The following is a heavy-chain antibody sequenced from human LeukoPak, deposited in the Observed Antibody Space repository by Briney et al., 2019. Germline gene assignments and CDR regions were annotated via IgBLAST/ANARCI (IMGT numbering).Heavy chain of an antibody. V-gene: IGHV1-69*05. Sequence: GASVKVSCKASGGTFSSYAVSWVRQAPGQGLEWMGGIIPIFGTANYAQRFQGRVTITTDESTSTAYMELSSLRSEDTAVYYCAREDSTAGHYWGQGTLVTVSS. CDR1: GGTFSSYA. D-gene: IGHD2/OR15-2a*01. CDR2: IIPIFGTA. J-gene: IGHJ4*02. CDR3: AREDSTAGHY.